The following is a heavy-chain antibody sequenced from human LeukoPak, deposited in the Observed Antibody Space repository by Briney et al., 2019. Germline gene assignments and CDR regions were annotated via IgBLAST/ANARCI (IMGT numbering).Heavy chain of an antibody. J-gene: IGHJ4*02. CDR1: GYTFTSYY. D-gene: IGHD3-22*01. CDR2: INPSGGST. V-gene: IGHV1-46*01. Sequence: ASVKVSCKASGYTFTSYYMHWVRQALGQGLEWMGIINPSGGSTSYAQKFQGRVTMTRDTSTSTVYMELSSLRSEDTAVYYCASNSGSIYPFDYWGQGTLVTVSS. CDR3: ASNSGSIYPFDY.